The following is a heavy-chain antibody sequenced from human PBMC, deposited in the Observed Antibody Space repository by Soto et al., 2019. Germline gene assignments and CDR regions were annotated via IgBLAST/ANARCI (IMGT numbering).Heavy chain of an antibody. J-gene: IGHJ4*02. Sequence: SETLSLTCTVSGGSISSYYWSWIRQPPGKGLEWIGYIYYSGSTNYNPSLKSRVTMSVDTSKNQFSLKLTSVTAADTAVYYCARHVGYCSGGSCYETGSYRGQGTLVTVPS. D-gene: IGHD2-15*01. CDR1: GGSISSYY. CDR2: IYYSGST. CDR3: ARHVGYCSGGSCYETGSY. V-gene: IGHV4-59*08.